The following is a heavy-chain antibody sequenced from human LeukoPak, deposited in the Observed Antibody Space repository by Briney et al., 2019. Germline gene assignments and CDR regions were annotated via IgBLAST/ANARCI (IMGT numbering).Heavy chain of an antibody. V-gene: IGHV5-51*01. J-gene: IGHJ4*02. Sequence: GESLQISCKGSGYSFTSYWIGWVRQMPGKGLEWMGIIYPGDSDTRYSPSFQGQVTISADKSISTAYLQWSSLKASDTAMYYCATLPTYDSSGYYYFDYWGQGTLVTVSS. D-gene: IGHD3-22*01. CDR3: ATLPTYDSSGYYYFDY. CDR2: IYPGDSDT. CDR1: GYSFTSYW.